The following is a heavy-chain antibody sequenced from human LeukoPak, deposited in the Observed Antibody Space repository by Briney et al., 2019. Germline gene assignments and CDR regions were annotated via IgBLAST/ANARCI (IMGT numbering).Heavy chain of an antibody. J-gene: IGHJ4*02. CDR3: ARGLDAASGLANFDY. V-gene: IGHV1-18*01. CDR1: GYTFSYFG. CDR2: INGYIGNT. D-gene: IGHD1-1*01. Sequence: ASVKVSCKASGYTFSYFGLNWVRQAPGQGLEWMGWINGYIGNTNYAQKSEGRLSLTTDTATSTVYMELRNLTSDDTAVYFCARGLDAASGLANFDYWGQGTLVTVSS.